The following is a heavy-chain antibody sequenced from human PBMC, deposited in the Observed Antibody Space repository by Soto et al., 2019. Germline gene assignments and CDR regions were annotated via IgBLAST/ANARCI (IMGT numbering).Heavy chain of an antibody. J-gene: IGHJ4*02. CDR3: ARESEDLTSNFDY. V-gene: IGHV6-1*01. CDR2: TYYRSKWYN. Sequence: SQTLSLTCVISGDSVSSKSAAWNWIRQSPSRGLVWLGRTYYRSKWYNEYAVSVKSRIIINPDTSKNQFSLQLNSVTPEDTAVYYCARESEDLTSNFDYWGQGTLVTVSS. CDR1: GDSVSSKSAA.